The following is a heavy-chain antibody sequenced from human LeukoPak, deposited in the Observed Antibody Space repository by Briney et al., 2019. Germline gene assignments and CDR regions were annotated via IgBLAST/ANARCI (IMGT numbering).Heavy chain of an antibody. CDR2: ICYGGST. CDR1: GGSINSNSFC. D-gene: IGHD3-10*01. V-gene: IGHV4-39*01. J-gene: IGHJ4*02. Sequence: PSETLSLTCTVSGGSINSNSFCWGWIRQTPGKGLEWIGSICYGGSTYCNPSLKSRVTTSVDMSKNLFSLNLSSVTAADTAVYFCLTYYYNPGIHYNGIDYWGQGTLVTVSS. CDR3: LTYYYNPGIHYNGIDY.